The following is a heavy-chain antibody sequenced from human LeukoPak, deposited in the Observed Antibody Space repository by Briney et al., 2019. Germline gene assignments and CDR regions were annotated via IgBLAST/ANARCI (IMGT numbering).Heavy chain of an antibody. D-gene: IGHD6-13*01. Sequence: SGPTLVNPTQTLTXTCTFSGXXLXXXGXGXGWIRXXXGKALEWLALIYWNDDKRYSPSLKSRLTITKDTSKNQVVLTMTNMDPVDTATYYCARSSWYNWFDPWGQGTLVTVSS. CDR1: GXXLXXXGXG. CDR3: ARSSWYNWFDP. CDR2: IYWNDDK. V-gene: IGHV2-5*01. J-gene: IGHJ5*02.